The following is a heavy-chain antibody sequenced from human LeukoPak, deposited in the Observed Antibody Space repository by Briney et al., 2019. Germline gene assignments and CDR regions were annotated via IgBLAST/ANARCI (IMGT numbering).Heavy chain of an antibody. J-gene: IGHJ4*02. Sequence: QPGGSLRLSCAASGFTFSSYAMHWVRQAPGKGLEWVAVISYDGSNKYYADSVKGRFTISRDNSKNTLYLQMNSLRAEDTAVYYCARTGYNWNDANFDYWGQGTLVTVSS. V-gene: IGHV3-30-3*01. CDR1: GFTFSSYA. D-gene: IGHD1-20*01. CDR2: ISYDGSNK. CDR3: ARTGYNWNDANFDY.